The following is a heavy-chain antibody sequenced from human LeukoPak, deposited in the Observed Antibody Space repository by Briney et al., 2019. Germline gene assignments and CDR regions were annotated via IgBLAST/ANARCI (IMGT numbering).Heavy chain of an antibody. CDR1: GYTFTGYY. Sequence: ASVKVSCKASGYTFTGYYIHWVRQAPGQGLEWMGWINPNSGGTNYAQKFQGRVTMTRDTSISTAYMELSRLRSDDTAVYYCARDGGSGSYEELDYWGQGTLVTVSS. V-gene: IGHV1-2*02. D-gene: IGHD1-26*01. J-gene: IGHJ4*02. CDR3: ARDGGSGSYEELDY. CDR2: INPNSGGT.